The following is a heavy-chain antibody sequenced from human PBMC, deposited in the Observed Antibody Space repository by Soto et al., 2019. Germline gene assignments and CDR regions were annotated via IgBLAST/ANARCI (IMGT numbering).Heavy chain of an antibody. D-gene: IGHD3-22*01. Sequence: SETLSLTCTVSGGSISSSPYYWGWIRQPPGKGLEWIGSIYYSGSIYYNSSLKSRVTISVDTSNNQFSLKLSSVAAADTAVYYCARQADSGYYPRDHWGQGTLVTVSS. J-gene: IGHJ4*02. CDR1: GGSISSSPYY. CDR2: IYYSGSI. V-gene: IGHV4-39*01. CDR3: ARQADSGYYPRDH.